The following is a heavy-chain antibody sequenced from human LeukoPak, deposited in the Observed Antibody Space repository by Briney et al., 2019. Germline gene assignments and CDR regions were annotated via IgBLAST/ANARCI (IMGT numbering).Heavy chain of an antibody. Sequence: QPGRSLRLSCAASGFTFSSYAMSWVRQAPGKGLEWFSAISGSGGSTYYADSVKGRFTISRDNSNNTLYLQMNSLRAEDTTVYYYGEAVSPYYDSGGYYDYWGKGTLVTVSS. J-gene: IGHJ4*02. CDR3: GEAVSPYYDSGGYYDY. CDR2: ISGSGGST. D-gene: IGHD3-22*01. V-gene: IGHV3-23*01. CDR1: GFTFSSYA.